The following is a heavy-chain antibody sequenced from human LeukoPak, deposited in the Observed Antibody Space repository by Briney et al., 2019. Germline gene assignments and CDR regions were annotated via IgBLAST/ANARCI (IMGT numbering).Heavy chain of an antibody. CDR3: ARGEAAADLDY. Sequence: SETLSLTCTVPGGSISSGDYYWSWIRQPPGKGLEWIGYIYYSGSTYYNPSLKSRVTISVDTSKNQFSLKLSSVTAADTAVYYCARGEAAADLDYWGQGTLVTVSS. V-gene: IGHV4-30-4*01. CDR1: GGSISSGDYY. J-gene: IGHJ4*02. CDR2: IYYSGST. D-gene: IGHD6-13*01.